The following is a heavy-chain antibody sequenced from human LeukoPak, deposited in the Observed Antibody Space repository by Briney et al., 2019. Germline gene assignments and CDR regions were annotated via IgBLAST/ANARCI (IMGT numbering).Heavy chain of an antibody. Sequence: GASVKVSCEASGGTFSSYAISWVRQAPGQGLEWMGGIIPIFGTANYAQKFQGRVTITADESTSTAYMELSSLRSEDTAVYYCARSRQYYDFWSGYSDFDYWGQGTLVTVSS. CDR3: ARSRQYYDFWSGYSDFDY. V-gene: IGHV1-69*13. CDR1: GGTFSSYA. CDR2: IIPIFGTA. J-gene: IGHJ4*02. D-gene: IGHD3-3*01.